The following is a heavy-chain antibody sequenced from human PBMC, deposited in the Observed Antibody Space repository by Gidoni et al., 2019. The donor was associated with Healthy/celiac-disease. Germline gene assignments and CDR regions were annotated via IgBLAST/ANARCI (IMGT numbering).Heavy chain of an antibody. D-gene: IGHD3-10*01. CDR2: IIPIFGTA. CDR3: ARVLPGVGYYYYYGMDV. Sequence: QVQLVQSGAEVKKPGSSVKVSCKASGGTFSSYTISWVRQAPGQGLEWMGGIIPIFGTANYAQNFQGRVTITADESTSTAYMELSSLRSEDTAVYYCARVLPGVGYYYYYGMDVWGQGTTVTVSS. J-gene: IGHJ6*02. CDR1: GGTFSSYT. V-gene: IGHV1-69*01.